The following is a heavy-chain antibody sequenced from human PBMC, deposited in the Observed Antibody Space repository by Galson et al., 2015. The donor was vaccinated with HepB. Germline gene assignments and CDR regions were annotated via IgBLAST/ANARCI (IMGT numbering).Heavy chain of an antibody. CDR1: GFTFSSYW. J-gene: IGHJ6*02. D-gene: IGHD2-15*01. CDR3: ARAYPTYCSGGSCQFEYYYYGMDV. Sequence: SLRLSCAASGFTFSSYWMSWVRQAPGKGLEWVANIKQDGSEKYYVDSVKGRFTISRDNAKNSLYLQMNSLRAEDTAVYYCARAYPTYCSGGSCQFEYYYYGMDVWGQGTTVTVSS. CDR2: IKQDGSEK. V-gene: IGHV3-7*03.